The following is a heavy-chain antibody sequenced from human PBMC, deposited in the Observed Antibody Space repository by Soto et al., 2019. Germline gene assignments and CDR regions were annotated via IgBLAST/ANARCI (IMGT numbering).Heavy chain of an antibody. CDR2: ISYDGSNK. Sequence: PGGSLRLSCAASGFTFSSYGMHWVRQAPGKWLEWVAVISYDGSNKYYADSVKGRFTISRDNSKNTLYLQMNSLRAEDTAVYYCAKDDDPDTAMVIGYYYYGMDVWGQGXTVTVYS. D-gene: IGHD5-18*01. J-gene: IGHJ6*02. V-gene: IGHV3-30*18. CDR3: AKDDDPDTAMVIGYYYYGMDV. CDR1: GFTFSSYG.